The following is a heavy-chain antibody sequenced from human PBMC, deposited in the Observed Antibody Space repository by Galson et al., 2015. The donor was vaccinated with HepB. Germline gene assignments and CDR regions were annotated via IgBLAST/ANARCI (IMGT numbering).Heavy chain of an antibody. J-gene: IGHJ4*02. D-gene: IGHD6-13*01. CDR3: AREYRGASSCHLDY. CDR2: IWYDGSNK. V-gene: IGHV3-33*08. Sequence: SLRLSCAASGFTFSSYGMHWVRQAPGKGLEWVAVIWYDGSNKYYADSVKGRFTISRDNSKNTLYLQMNSLRAEDTAVYYCAREYRGASSCHLDYWGQGTLVTVSS. CDR1: GFTFSSYG.